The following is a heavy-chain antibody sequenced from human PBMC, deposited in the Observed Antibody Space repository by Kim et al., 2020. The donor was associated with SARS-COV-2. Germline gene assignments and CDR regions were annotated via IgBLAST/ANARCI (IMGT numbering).Heavy chain of an antibody. CDR2: ISSSSSTI. J-gene: IGHJ6*02. CDR3: ARVKDMVRGVITHYYYYYGMDV. CDR1: GFTFSSYS. D-gene: IGHD3-10*01. Sequence: GGSLRLSCAASGFTFSSYSMNWVRQAPGKGLEWVSYISSSSSTIYYADSVKGRFTISRDNAKNSLYLQMNSLRDEDTAVYYCARVKDMVRGVITHYYYYYGMDVWGQGTTVTVSS. V-gene: IGHV3-48*02.